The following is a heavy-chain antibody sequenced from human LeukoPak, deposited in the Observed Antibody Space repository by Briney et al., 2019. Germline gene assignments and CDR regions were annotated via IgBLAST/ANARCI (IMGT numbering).Heavy chain of an antibody. CDR2: IYDSGRT. Sequence: NSSETLSLTCTVSGDSISSGGNYWSWVRQPPGRGLEWIGYIYDSGRTSYSPSLESRVTISLDRSQAQFSLEVTSVTAADSAVYFCASGPADFGDYVEYYYMDVWGKGTTVTVSS. V-gene: IGHV4-30-2*01. D-gene: IGHD4-17*01. CDR1: GDSISSGGNY. J-gene: IGHJ6*03. CDR3: ASGPADFGDYVEYYYMDV.